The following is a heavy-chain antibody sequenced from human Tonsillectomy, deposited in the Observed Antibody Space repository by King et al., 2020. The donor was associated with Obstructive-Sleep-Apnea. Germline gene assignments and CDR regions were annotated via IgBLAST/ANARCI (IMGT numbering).Heavy chain of an antibody. D-gene: IGHD3-16*01. J-gene: IGHJ4*02. CDR3: ARDSGGGSTVGYFDY. CDR1: GDSISSGTFY. V-gene: IGHV4-31*03. CDR2: IYYTGST. Sequence: VQLQESGPGPVKPSQTLSLTCTVSGDSISSGTFYWSWIRQHPGMGLEWIGYIYYTGSTYYNPSLRSRVTMSVDTFKNQFSLNLSSVTAADTAVYYCARDSGGGSTVGYFDYWGQGTLVTVSS.